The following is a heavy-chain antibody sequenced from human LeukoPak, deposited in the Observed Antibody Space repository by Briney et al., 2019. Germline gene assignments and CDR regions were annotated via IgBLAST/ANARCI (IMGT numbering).Heavy chain of an antibody. D-gene: IGHD3-22*01. CDR1: GFTVSNNY. CDR2: IYSHGGT. J-gene: IGHJ6*03. CDR3: ARDGIDSSSGISYYYYMAV. Sequence: GGSLRPSCAASGFTVSNNYMSWVRQAPGKGLEWVSLIYSHGGTNYAGSVKGRFTISRDNSKNTLYPQMNSLRAEDTAVYYCARDGIDSSSGISYYYYMAVWGKGTTVTISS. V-gene: IGHV3-66*01.